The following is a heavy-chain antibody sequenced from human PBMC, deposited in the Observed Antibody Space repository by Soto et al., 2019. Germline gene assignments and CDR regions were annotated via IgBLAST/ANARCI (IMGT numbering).Heavy chain of an antibody. CDR3: AREKTLIAAAGYNWFDP. CDR1: GGSISSGGYY. D-gene: IGHD6-13*01. J-gene: IGHJ5*02. Sequence: QVQLQESGPGLVKPSQTLSLTCTVSGGSISSGGYYWSWIRQHPGKGLEWIGYIYYSGSTYYNPSLKSRVTISVDTSKNQFSLKLSSVTAADTAVYYCAREKTLIAAAGYNWFDPWGQGTLVTVSS. V-gene: IGHV4-31*03. CDR2: IYYSGST.